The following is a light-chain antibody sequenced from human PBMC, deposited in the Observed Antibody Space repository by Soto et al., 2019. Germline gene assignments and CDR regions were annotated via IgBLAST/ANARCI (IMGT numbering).Light chain of an antibody. CDR1: QAVSSW. CDR3: QHYNSYSEA. J-gene: IGKJ1*01. V-gene: IGKV1-5*03. CDR2: KAS. Sequence: DIQMTQSPSNLSGSVGDRVTITCRASQAVSSWLAWYQQKPGKAPKLLIYKASTLKSGVPSRVSGSGSGTEFTLTISSLQPDDFATYDCQHYNSYSEAFGQGTKVDIK.